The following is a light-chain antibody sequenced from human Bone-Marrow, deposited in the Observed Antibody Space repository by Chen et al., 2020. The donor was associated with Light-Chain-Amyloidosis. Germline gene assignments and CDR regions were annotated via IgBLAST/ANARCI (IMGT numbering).Light chain of an antibody. CDR1: NIGYKS. J-gene: IGLJ3*02. V-gene: IGLV3-21*02. CDR2: DDS. Sequence: SYVLTQPSSVSVAPGQTATIACGGNNIGYKSVHWYQQTPGQAPLLVVYDDSARPSGIPDRLSGSNSGNTATLTISRVEAGDEADYYCQVWDRSSDRPVFGGGTKLTVL. CDR3: QVWDRSSDRPV.